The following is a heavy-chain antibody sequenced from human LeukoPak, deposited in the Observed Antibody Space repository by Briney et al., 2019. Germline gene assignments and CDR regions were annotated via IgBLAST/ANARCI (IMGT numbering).Heavy chain of an antibody. Sequence: ASVKVYCKASGGTFSSYDISWVRQAPGQGLEWMGGIIPIFGTANYAQKFQGRVTITADESTSTAYMELSSLRSEDTAVYYCARDRGYSYGATDYWGQGTLVTVSS. J-gene: IGHJ4*02. V-gene: IGHV1-69*13. CDR1: GGTFSSYD. D-gene: IGHD5-18*01. CDR3: ARDRGYSYGATDY. CDR2: IIPIFGTA.